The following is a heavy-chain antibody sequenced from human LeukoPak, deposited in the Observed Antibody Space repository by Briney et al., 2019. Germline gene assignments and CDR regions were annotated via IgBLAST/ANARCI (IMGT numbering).Heavy chain of an antibody. J-gene: IGHJ4*02. V-gene: IGHV3-23*01. Sequence: PGGSLRLSCAASGFIFSRYAMHWVRQAPGTGLEWVSSISGSGGNTNYADSVKGRFTITRDNSKNTLHLQMSSLRDEDTAVYHCAKSPRDLKVFDYWGQGTLVTVSS. CDR2: ISGSGGNT. CDR1: GFIFSRYA. CDR3: AKSPRDLKVFDY. D-gene: IGHD3-3*01.